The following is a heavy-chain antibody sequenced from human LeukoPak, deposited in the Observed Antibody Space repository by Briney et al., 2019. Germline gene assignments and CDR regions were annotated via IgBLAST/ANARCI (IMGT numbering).Heavy chain of an antibody. D-gene: IGHD6-6*01. CDR2: ISYDGSNK. CDR3: AKARSGIAARPIDY. CDR1: GFTFSSYA. V-gene: IGHV3-30*04. J-gene: IGHJ4*02. Sequence: GGSLRLSCAASGFTFSSYAMHWVRQAPGKGLEWVAVISYDGSNKYYVDSVKGRFTISRDNSKNTLYLQMNSLRAEDTAVYYPAKARSGIAARPIDYWGQGSLVTVSS.